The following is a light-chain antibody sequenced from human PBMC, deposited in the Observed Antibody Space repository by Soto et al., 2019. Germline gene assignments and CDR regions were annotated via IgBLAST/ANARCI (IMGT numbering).Light chain of an antibody. CDR2: DVS. V-gene: IGLV2-11*01. CDR3: CSYAGSYPLV. CDR1: SSDVGGYNY. Sequence: QSVLTQPRSVSGSPGQSVTISCTGTSSDVGGYNYVSWYQQHPGKAPKLMIYDVSKWPSGVPDRFSGSKSGNTASLTISGLQAEDEADYYCCSYAGSYPLVFGTGTRSPS. J-gene: IGLJ1*01.